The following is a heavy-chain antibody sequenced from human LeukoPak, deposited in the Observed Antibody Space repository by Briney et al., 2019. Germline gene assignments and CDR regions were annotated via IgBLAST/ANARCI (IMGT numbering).Heavy chain of an antibody. D-gene: IGHD6-13*01. CDR3: ERESAEAGTFVH. CDR2: IIPIFGTT. V-gene: IGHV1-69*05. Sequence: SVKVSCKASGGTFSSYAISWVRQAPRQGLEWMGGIIPIFGTTNFAQNFQGRVTITTDESTSTAYMELSSLRSEDTAVYYCERESAEAGTFVHWGQGTLVTVSS. CDR1: GGTFSSYA. J-gene: IGHJ4*02.